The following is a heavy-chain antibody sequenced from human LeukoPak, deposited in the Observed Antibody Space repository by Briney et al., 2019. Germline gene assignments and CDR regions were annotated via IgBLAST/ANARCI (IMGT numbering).Heavy chain of an antibody. CDR2: IRYDGSNK. CDR1: GFTFSSYG. Sequence: SGGSLRLSCAASGFTFSSYGMHWVRQAPGKGLEWVAFIRYDGSNKYYADSVKGRFTISRDNSKNTLYLQMNSLRAEDTAVYYCSLGELSSRAEYFQHWGQGTLVTVSS. D-gene: IGHD3-16*02. V-gene: IGHV3-30*02. CDR3: SLGELSSRAEYFQH. J-gene: IGHJ1*01.